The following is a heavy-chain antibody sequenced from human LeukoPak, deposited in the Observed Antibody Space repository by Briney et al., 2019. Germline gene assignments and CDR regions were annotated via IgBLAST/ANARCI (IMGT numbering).Heavy chain of an antibody. D-gene: IGHD1-26*01. V-gene: IGHV3-20*04. J-gene: IGHJ4*02. CDR3: ARGQSGSYLYYFDY. CDR2: INWNGGST. Sequence: GGSLRLSCAASGFTFDDYGMSWVRQAPGKGLEWVSGINWNGGSTGYADSVKGRFTISGDNAKNSLYLQMNSMRAEDTALYYCARGQSGSYLYYFDYWGQGTLVTVSS. CDR1: GFTFDDYG.